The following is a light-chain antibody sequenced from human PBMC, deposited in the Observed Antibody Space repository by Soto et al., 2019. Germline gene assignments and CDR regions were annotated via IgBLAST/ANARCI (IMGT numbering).Light chain of an antibody. CDR3: QHCDGYCALT. CDR2: GAS. Sequence: DIQMTQSPSTLSASVGDRVTITCRASQSISSWLAWYQQKPGKAPKLLIYGASSVDSGAPSRFSGSGSGTQVTLTIGSLQPDYFATYYRQHCDGYCALTLGGGNKVEIK. V-gene: IGKV1-5*03. CDR1: QSISSW. J-gene: IGKJ4*01.